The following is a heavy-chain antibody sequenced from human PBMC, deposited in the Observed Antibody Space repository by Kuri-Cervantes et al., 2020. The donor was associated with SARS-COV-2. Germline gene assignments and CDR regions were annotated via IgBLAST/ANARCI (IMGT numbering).Heavy chain of an antibody. Sequence: GESLKISCAASGFTFSNAWMSWVRQAPGKGLEWISYISSSSSTIHYADSVKGRFTISRDNAKNSLYLQMNSLRAEDTAVYYCARDRPDYWGQGTLVTVSS. CDR2: ISSSSSTI. CDR1: GFTFSNAW. CDR3: ARDRPDY. V-gene: IGHV3-48*01. J-gene: IGHJ4*02.